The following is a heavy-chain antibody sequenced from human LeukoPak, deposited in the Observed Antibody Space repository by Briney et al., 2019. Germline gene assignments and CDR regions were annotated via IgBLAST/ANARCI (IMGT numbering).Heavy chain of an antibody. D-gene: IGHD3-3*01. CDR2: IYTSGST. CDR1: GGSISSYY. CDR3: ARGPTTSITIFGVV. Sequence: SETLSLTCTVSGGSISSYYWSWIRQPAGKGLEWIGRIYTSGSTNYNPSLKSRVTISVDTSKNQFSLKLSSVTAADTAVYYCARGPTTSITIFGVVWGQGTLVTVSS. J-gene: IGHJ4*02. V-gene: IGHV4-4*07.